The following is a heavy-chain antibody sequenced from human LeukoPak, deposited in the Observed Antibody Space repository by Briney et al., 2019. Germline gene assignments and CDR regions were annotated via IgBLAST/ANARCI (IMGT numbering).Heavy chain of an antibody. D-gene: IGHD3-22*01. Sequence: GGSLRLSCAASGFTFNSYSMNWVRQAPGKGLEWVSAISGSGGSTYYADSVKGRFTISRDNSKNTLYLQMNSLRAEDTAVYYCAKADSSGYPSYYYYGMDVWGQGTTVTVSS. CDR1: GFTFNSYS. CDR2: ISGSGGST. V-gene: IGHV3-23*01. CDR3: AKADSSGYPSYYYYGMDV. J-gene: IGHJ6*02.